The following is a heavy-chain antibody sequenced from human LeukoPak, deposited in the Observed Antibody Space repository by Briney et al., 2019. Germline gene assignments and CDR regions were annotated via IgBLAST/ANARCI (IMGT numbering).Heavy chain of an antibody. CDR2: ISGSGGST. CDR3: ARRIPIGYYYDSSGFDY. Sequence: PGGSLRLSCAASGFTFSSYGMSWVRQAPGKWLEWVSAISGSGGSTYYADSVKGRFTISRDNSKNTLYLQMNSLRAEGTAVYYCARRIPIGYYYDSSGFDYWGQGTLVTVSS. J-gene: IGHJ4*02. CDR1: GFTFSSYG. D-gene: IGHD3-22*01. V-gene: IGHV3-23*01.